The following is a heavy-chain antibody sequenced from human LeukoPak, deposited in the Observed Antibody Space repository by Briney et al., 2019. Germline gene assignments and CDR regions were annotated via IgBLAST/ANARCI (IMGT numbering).Heavy chain of an antibody. CDR3: ARGRLNTAMVAAYYYYGMDV. Sequence: PGGSLRLSCAASGFTFSDYYWSWIRQPLGKGLEWIGEINHSGSTNYNPSLKSRVTISVDTSKNQFSLKLSSVTAADTAVYYCARGRLNTAMVAAYYYYGMDVWGQGTTVTVSS. CDR1: GFTFSDYY. V-gene: IGHV4-34*01. J-gene: IGHJ6*02. D-gene: IGHD5-18*01. CDR2: INHSGST.